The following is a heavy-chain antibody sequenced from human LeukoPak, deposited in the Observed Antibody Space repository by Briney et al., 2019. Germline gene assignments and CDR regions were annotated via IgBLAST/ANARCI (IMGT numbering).Heavy chain of an antibody. D-gene: IGHD6-13*01. V-gene: IGHV4-4*07. J-gene: IGHJ4*02. CDR3: AGVGPRGIAALGGRSDYFDY. CDR1: GGSISSYY. CDR2: IYTSGST. Sequence: PSETLSLTCTVSGGSISSYYWSWIRQPAGKGLEWIGRIYTSGSTNYNPSLKSRVTMSVDTSKNQFSLKLSSVTAADTAVYYCAGVGPRGIAALGGRSDYFDYWGQGTLVTVSS.